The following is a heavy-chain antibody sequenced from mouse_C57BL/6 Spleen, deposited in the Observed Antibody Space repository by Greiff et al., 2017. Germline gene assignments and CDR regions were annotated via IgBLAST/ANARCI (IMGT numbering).Heavy chain of an antibody. CDR2: IRNKANGYTT. J-gene: IGHJ2*01. CDR3: ARSITGRGYFDY. Sequence: EVQGVESGGGLVQPGGSLSLSCAASGFTFTDYYMSWVRQPPGKALEWLGFIRNKANGYTTEYSASVKGRFTISRDNSQSILYLQMNALRAEDSATYYCARSITGRGYFDYWGQGTTLTVSS. V-gene: IGHV7-3*01. CDR1: GFTFTDYY.